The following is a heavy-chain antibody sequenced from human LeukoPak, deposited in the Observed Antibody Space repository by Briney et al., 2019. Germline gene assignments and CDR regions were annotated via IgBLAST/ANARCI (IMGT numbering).Heavy chain of an antibody. CDR2: FAGSDTTK. CDR3: TTLGYHLDS. CDR1: GFTFGSYA. Sequence: GGSLRLSCAASGFTFGSYAMSWVRQAPGKGLEWVAYFAGSDTTKYYADSVRGRFTISRDNAKKSLYLQMNSLRAEDTALYYCTTLGYHLDSWGQGTLVTVSS. J-gene: IGHJ4*02. D-gene: IGHD3-22*01. V-gene: IGHV3-48*03.